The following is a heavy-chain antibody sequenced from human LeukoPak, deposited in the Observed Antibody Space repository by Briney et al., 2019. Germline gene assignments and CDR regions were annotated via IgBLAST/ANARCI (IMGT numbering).Heavy chain of an antibody. Sequence: GGSLRLSCAASGFTFSSYWMSWVRQAPGKGLEWVSGISWNSGSIGYADSVKGRFTISRDNAKNSLYLQMNSLRAEDTALYYCAKAVRYFDWLSPCDYWGQGTLVTVSS. CDR2: ISWNSGSI. CDR1: GFTFSSYW. CDR3: AKAVRYFDWLSPCDY. D-gene: IGHD3-9*01. V-gene: IGHV3-9*01. J-gene: IGHJ4*02.